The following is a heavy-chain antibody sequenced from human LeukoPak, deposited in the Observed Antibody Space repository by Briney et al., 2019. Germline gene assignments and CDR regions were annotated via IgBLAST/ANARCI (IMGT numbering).Heavy chain of an antibody. V-gene: IGHV3-23*01. CDR2: ISVSAGST. Sequence: GGCLRLSCAASGFNFSSYAMSWVRQAPGKGLEWVSAISVSAGSTYYADSVKGRFTISRDNSKNTLYLQMNSLRAEDTAVYYCAKDIGSYSGYWGQGTLVTVSS. CDR3: AKDIGSYSGY. CDR1: GFNFSSYA. D-gene: IGHD1-26*01. J-gene: IGHJ4*02.